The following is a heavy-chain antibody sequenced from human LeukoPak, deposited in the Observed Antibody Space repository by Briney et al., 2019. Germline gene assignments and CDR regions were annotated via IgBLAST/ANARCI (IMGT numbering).Heavy chain of an antibody. CDR1: GGSFSGHY. CDR2: INHSGST. V-gene: IGHV4-34*01. Sequence: SETLSLTCAVYGGSFSGHYWSWIRQPPGKGLERIGEINHSGSTNYNPSLQSRVTISVDTSKNQFSLKLSSVTAADTAVYYCARAVTIFGVVIHYYYGMDVWGQGTTVTVSS. D-gene: IGHD3-3*01. J-gene: IGHJ6*02. CDR3: ARAVTIFGVVIHYYYGMDV.